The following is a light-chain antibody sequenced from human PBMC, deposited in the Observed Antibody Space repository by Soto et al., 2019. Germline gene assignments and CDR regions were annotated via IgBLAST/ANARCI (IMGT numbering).Light chain of an antibody. J-gene: IGLJ2*01. CDR2: ANS. V-gene: IGLV1-44*01. CDR3: AAWDDSLNGVV. Sequence: QSVLTQPPSASGTPGQRVTISCSGSSSNIGTNSMSWYQHLPGTAPKLLMYANSQRPSGVPDRFSGSKSDTSASLAISGRQSEDEPDYYCAAWDDSLNGVVFGGGTKLTVL. CDR1: SSNIGTNS.